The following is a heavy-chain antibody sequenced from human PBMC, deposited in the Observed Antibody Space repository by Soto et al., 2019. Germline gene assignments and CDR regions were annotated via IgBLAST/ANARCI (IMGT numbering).Heavy chain of an antibody. CDR1: GFLFNNFW. V-gene: IGHV3-7*01. CDR2: IKQDGSET. CDR3: ARDTGATVAGTFDY. D-gene: IGHD6-19*01. Sequence: GGSLRLSCAASGFLFNNFWMTWVRQAPGKGLEWVANIKQDGSETYYVDSVKGRFTISRDNAKDSLYLQMNSLRAEDTAMYYCARDTGATVAGTFDYWGQGALVTVSS. J-gene: IGHJ4*02.